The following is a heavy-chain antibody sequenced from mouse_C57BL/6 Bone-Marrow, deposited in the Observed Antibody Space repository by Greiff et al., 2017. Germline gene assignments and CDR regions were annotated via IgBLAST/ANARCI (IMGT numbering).Heavy chain of an antibody. CDR2: LDPANGNT. J-gene: IGHJ1*03. CDR3: AREGVYDGYYGGYWYFDV. CDR1: GFNIKNTY. Sequence: VQLQPSVAELVRPGASVKLSCTASGFNIKNTYMHWVKQRPEQGLEWIGRLDPANGNTKYAPKFQGKATITADTSSHTAYLQLSSLTSEDTAIYYCAREGVYDGYYGGYWYFDVWGTGTTVTVSS. D-gene: IGHD2-3*01. V-gene: IGHV14-3*01.